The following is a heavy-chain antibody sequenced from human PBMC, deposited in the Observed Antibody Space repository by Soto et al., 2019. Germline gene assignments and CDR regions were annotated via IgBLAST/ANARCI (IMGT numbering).Heavy chain of an antibody. D-gene: IGHD3-3*01. J-gene: IGHJ5*02. CDR3: AKEHEKTPYYDFWSGYYNHWFDP. V-gene: IGHV3-30*18. Sequence: GGSLRLSCAASGFTFSSYGMHWVRQAPGKGLEWVAVISYDGSNKYYADSVKGRFTISRDNSKNTLYLQMNSLRAEDTAVYYCAKEHEKTPYYDFWSGYYNHWFDPWGQGTLVTVSS. CDR2: ISYDGSNK. CDR1: GFTFSSYG.